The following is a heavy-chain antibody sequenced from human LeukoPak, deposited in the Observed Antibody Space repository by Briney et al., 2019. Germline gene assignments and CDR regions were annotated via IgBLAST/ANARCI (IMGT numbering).Heavy chain of an antibody. Sequence: ASVKVSCKASGYTFTSYAMHWVRQAPGQRLEWMGWSNAGNGNTKYSQKLQGRVTMTTDTSTSTAYMELRSLRSDDTAVYYCARDKLRFLEWLGDNWFDPWGQGTLVTVSS. CDR3: ARDKLRFLEWLGDNWFDP. V-gene: IGHV1-3*01. CDR1: GYTFTSYA. CDR2: SNAGNGNT. D-gene: IGHD3-3*01. J-gene: IGHJ5*02.